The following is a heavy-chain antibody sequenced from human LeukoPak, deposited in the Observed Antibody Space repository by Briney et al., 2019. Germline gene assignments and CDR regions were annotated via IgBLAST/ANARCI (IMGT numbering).Heavy chain of an antibody. J-gene: IGHJ5*02. CDR2: ISYDGSNK. D-gene: IGHD2-2*01. Sequence: GGSLRLSCAASRFTFSSYAMHWVRQAPGKGLEWVAVISYDGSNKYYADSVKGRFTISRDNSKNTLYLQMNSLRAEDTAVYYCAREGGELYQRLGWFDPWGQGTLVTVSS. CDR1: RFTFSSYA. CDR3: AREGGELYQRLGWFDP. V-gene: IGHV3-30-3*01.